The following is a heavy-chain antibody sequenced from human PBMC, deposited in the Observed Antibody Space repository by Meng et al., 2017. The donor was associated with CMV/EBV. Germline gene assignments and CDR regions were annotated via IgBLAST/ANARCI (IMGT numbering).Heavy chain of an antibody. CDR2: IIPILCIA. J-gene: IGHJ4*02. CDR1: GGTFSSYA. CDR3: ARDAGTFLAYRGYFDY. V-gene: IGHV1-69*10. Sequence: SVKVSCKASGGTFSSYAISGVRQAPGQGLEWMGGIIPILCIANYAQKFQGRVTITADKSTSTAYMELSSLRSEDTAVYYCARDAGTFLAYRGYFDYWGQGTLVTVSS. D-gene: IGHD3-3*02.